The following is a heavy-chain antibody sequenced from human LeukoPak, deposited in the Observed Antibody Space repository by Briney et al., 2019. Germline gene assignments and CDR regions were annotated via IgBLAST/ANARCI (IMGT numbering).Heavy chain of an antibody. CDR1: GFTFSSYW. D-gene: IGHD6-19*01. J-gene: IGHJ4*02. Sequence: GGSLRLSCAASGFTFSSYWIHWVRQAPGKGLVWVSRSSTDGTTTHYADSVKGRFTISRDNSKNTLYLQMNSLRTEDTAVYYCARRWAVAAVDYWGQGTLVTVSS. CDR3: ARRWAVAAVDY. V-gene: IGHV3-74*01. CDR2: SSTDGTTT.